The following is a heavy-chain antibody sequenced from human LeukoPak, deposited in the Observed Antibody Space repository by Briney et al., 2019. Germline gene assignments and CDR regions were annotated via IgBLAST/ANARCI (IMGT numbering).Heavy chain of an antibody. Sequence: SETLSLTCAVSGGSISSYYWSWIRQPPGKGLAWIGYISYSGSTNYNPSLKSRVTILVDTSKNQFSLKLSSVTAADTAVYYCASAEATRAYCGGGSCYSYYYYGLDVWGQGTTVTVSS. CDR1: GGSISSYY. CDR2: ISYSGST. V-gene: IGHV4-59*08. D-gene: IGHD2-15*01. J-gene: IGHJ6*02. CDR3: ASAEATRAYCGGGSCYSYYYYGLDV.